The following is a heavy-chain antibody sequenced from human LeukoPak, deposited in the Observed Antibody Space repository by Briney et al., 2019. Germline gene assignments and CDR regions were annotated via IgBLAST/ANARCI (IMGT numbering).Heavy chain of an antibody. CDR1: GGSISSSSYY. Sequence: SETLSLTCTVSGGSISSSSYYWGWIRQPPGKGLEWIGSIYYSGSTYYNPSLKSRVTISVDTSKNQFSLKLSSVTAAGTAVYYCARLIAPPLDYGDYDDAFDIWGQGTMVTVSS. CDR3: ARLIAPPLDYGDYDDAFDI. D-gene: IGHD4-17*01. V-gene: IGHV4-39*01. CDR2: IYYSGST. J-gene: IGHJ3*02.